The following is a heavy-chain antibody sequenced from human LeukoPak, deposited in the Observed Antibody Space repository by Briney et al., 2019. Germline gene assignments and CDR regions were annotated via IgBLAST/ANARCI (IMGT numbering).Heavy chain of an antibody. J-gene: IGHJ4*02. V-gene: IGHV3-30*18. CDR1: GFTFSSYG. D-gene: IGHD2-15*01. CDR3: AKDEVSCGSCYLS. CDR2: ISYDESNK. Sequence: GRSLRPSCAASGFTFSSYGMHWVRQAPGKGLEWVAVISYDESNKYYADSVKGRFTISRDNSKNTLYLQMNSLRAEDTAVYYCAKDEVSCGSCYLSWGQGTLVTVSS.